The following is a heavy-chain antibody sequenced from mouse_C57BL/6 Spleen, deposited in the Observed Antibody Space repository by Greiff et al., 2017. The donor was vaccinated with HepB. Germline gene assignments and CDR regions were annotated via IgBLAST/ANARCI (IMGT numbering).Heavy chain of an antibody. V-gene: IGHV2-6*01. Sequence: VKVVESGPGLVAPSQSLSITCTVSGFSLTSYGVDWVRQSPGKGLEWLGVIWGVGSTNYNSALKSRLSISKDNSKSQVFLKMNSLQTDDTAMYYCASGNWDKRFAYWGQGTLVTVSA. D-gene: IGHD4-1*02. J-gene: IGHJ3*01. CDR1: GFSLTSYG. CDR2: IWGVGST. CDR3: ASGNWDKRFAY.